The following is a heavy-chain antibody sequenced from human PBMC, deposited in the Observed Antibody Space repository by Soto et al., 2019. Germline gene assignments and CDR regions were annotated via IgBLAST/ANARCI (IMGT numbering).Heavy chain of an antibody. J-gene: IGHJ6*03. CDR1: GYTFTGYY. CDR2: IIPISGVA. V-gene: IGHV1-2*04. CDR3: ASRVYSSGSESMDV. Sequence: EASVKVSCKASGYTFTGYYMHWVRQAPGQGLEWMGWIIPISGVANYAQKFQGWVTMTRDKSISTAYMELSSLRSEDTAVYYCASRVYSSGSESMDVWGKGTTVTVSS. D-gene: IGHD6-19*01.